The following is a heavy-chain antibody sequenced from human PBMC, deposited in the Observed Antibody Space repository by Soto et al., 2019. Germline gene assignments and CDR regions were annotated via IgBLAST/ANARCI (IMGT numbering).Heavy chain of an antibody. V-gene: IGHV3-48*01. CDR1: GFTFSSYS. CDR2: ISSSSSTI. CDR3: ARSYCSSTSCYYYYMDV. D-gene: IGHD2-2*01. J-gene: IGHJ6*03. Sequence: VQLVESGGGLVQPGGSLRLSCAASGFTFSSYSMNWVRQAPGKGLEWVSYISSSSSTIYYAGSVKGRFTISRDNAKNSLYLQMNSLRAEDTAVYYCARSYCSSTSCYYYYMDVWGKGTTVTVSS.